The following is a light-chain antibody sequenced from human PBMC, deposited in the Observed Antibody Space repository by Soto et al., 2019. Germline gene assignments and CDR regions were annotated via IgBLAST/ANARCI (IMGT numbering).Light chain of an antibody. Sequence: DIQLTQSPSALSASIGDRVTITCRASQPVITSLAWYQHKPGEAPKLLIYDASILQTGVPSRFSGYASGTEFTLTITSVQPDDFAVYYCQQYGSSGLTFGPGTKVDIK. CDR1: QPVITS. CDR2: DAS. CDR3: QQYGSSGLT. J-gene: IGKJ3*01. V-gene: IGKV1-5*01.